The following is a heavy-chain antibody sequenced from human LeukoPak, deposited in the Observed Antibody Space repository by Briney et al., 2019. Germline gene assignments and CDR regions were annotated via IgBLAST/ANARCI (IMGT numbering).Heavy chain of an antibody. CDR2: IYYSGST. D-gene: IGHD1-26*01. CDR1: GGSISSSSYY. Sequence: SETLSLTCTVSGGSISSSSYYWGWIRQPPGKGLEWIGSIYYSGSTYYNPSLKSRVTISVDTSKNQFSLKLSSVTAADTAVYYCASLTRSGSDGGFDYWGQGTLVTVSS. V-gene: IGHV4-39*07. J-gene: IGHJ4*02. CDR3: ASLTRSGSDGGFDY.